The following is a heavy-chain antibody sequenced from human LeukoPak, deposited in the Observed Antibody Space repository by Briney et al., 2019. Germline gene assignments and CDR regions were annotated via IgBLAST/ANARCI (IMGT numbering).Heavy chain of an antibody. CDR3: AKAAGYSSGWVGNWFDP. V-gene: IGHV3-9*01. CDR2: ISWNSGSI. J-gene: IGHJ5*02. D-gene: IGHD6-19*01. Sequence: PGRSLRLSCAASGFTFDDYAMHWVRQAPGKGLEWVSGISWNSGSIGYADSVKGRFTISRDNAKNSLYLQMNSLRAEDTALYYCAKAAGYSSGWVGNWFDPWGQGTLVTVSS. CDR1: GFTFDDYA.